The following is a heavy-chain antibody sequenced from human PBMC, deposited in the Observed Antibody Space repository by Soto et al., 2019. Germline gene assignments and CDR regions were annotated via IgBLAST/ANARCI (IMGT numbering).Heavy chain of an antibody. D-gene: IGHD6-19*01. CDR3: AIDRGAVTGQYFDY. Sequence: QVQLEESGGGLVKPGGSLRLSCAASGFTFSAVYMSWIRQAPNKGLEYISYISSSGTSANYADSVKGRFTISRDNAKNSQYLQMNSLRAEDTAVYYCAIDRGAVTGQYFDYWGQGALVTVSS. CDR2: ISSSGTSA. CDR1: GFTFSAVY. J-gene: IGHJ4*02. V-gene: IGHV3-11*05.